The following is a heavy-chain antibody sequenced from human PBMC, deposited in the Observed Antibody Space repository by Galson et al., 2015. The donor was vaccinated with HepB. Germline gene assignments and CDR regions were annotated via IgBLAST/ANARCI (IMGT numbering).Heavy chain of an antibody. CDR2: ISYDGSNK. V-gene: IGHV3-30*03. CDR1: GFTFSSYG. Sequence: SLRLSCAASGFTFSSYGMHWVRQAPGKGLEWVAVISYDGSNKYYADSVKGRFTISRDNSKNTLYLQMNSLRAEDTAVYYCARGEVVPAAMYYYYYGMDVWGQGTTVTVSS. D-gene: IGHD2-2*01. J-gene: IGHJ6*02. CDR3: ARGEVVPAAMYYYYYGMDV.